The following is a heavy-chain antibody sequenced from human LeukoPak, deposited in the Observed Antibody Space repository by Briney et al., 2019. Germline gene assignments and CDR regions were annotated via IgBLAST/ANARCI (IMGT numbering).Heavy chain of an antibody. J-gene: IGHJ4*02. D-gene: IGHD4-23*01. Sequence: PGGSLRLSCAASGFNFNNYAMSWVRQAPGKGLEWVSHIVASSGATFYADSVKGRFTISRDHSKNTLYLQMNSLRAEDTAVYYCAKVAVYGGNPPDYWGQGTLVTVSS. V-gene: IGHV3-23*01. CDR2: IVASSGAT. CDR1: GFNFNNYA. CDR3: AKVAVYGGNPPDY.